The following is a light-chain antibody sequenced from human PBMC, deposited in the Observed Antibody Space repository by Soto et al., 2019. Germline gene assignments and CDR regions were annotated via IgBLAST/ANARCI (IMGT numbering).Light chain of an antibody. CDR1: QPLGAW. Sequence: DIQMTQFPSSVSASVGDRVTITCRASQPLGAWLAWYQQKPGKAPKLLIYATSTLETGVPSRFSGSGSGTQFTLTISSLHPEDFATYYFQQADISQLTFGGGTRVDIK. CDR2: ATS. J-gene: IGKJ4*01. V-gene: IGKV1-12*01. CDR3: QQADISQLT.